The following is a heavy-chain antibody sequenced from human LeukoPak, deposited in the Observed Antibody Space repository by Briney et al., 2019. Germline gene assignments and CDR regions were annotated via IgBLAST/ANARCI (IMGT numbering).Heavy chain of an antibody. D-gene: IGHD6-13*01. Sequence: GASVKVSCKASGYSLTNYGVNWVRQAPGQGLEWLGWISGYTGNTDYAQKFQGRVTMTTDTSTTTAYMELRSLRSDDTAVYYCARAPRVASTGRFDYWGQGTLVTVSS. J-gene: IGHJ4*02. CDR1: GYSLTNYG. CDR2: ISGYTGNT. V-gene: IGHV1-18*01. CDR3: ARAPRVASTGRFDY.